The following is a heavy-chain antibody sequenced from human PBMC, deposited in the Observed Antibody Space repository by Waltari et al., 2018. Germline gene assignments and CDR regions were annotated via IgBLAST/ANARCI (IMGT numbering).Heavy chain of an antibody. J-gene: IGHJ5*02. CDR3: ARIGSVNWFDP. Sequence: LQLQESGPGLVEPSETLSLTCTASGGSISSSSHFWAWIRRPPGKGLEWIGSIYYSGSTFYNPSLKSRVTRSVDTSKNQFSLKLTSVTAADTAEYYCARIGSVNWFDPWGQGILVTASS. CDR1: GGSISSSSHF. V-gene: IGHV4-39*01. CDR2: IYYSGST. D-gene: IGHD3-10*01.